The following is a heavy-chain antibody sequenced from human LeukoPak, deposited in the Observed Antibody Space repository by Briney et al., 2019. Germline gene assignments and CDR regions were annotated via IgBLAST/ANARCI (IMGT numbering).Heavy chain of an antibody. D-gene: IGHD3-10*01. CDR1: GFPLSSYW. Sequence: GSLRLSFAASGFPLSSYWMHWARPTPGKGLGWVSRMSSDESTTNYADSVRGRFTISRDNAKNALYLQMNNLRAEDTAIYFCARGRGPYGWFDPWGQGTLVTVSS. V-gene: IGHV3-74*01. J-gene: IGHJ5*02. CDR3: ARGRGPYGWFDP. CDR2: MSSDESTT.